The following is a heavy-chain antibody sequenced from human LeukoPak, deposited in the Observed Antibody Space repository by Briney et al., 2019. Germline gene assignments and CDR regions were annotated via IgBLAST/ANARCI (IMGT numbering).Heavy chain of an antibody. J-gene: IGHJ4*02. V-gene: IGHV1-2*04. D-gene: IGHD3-10*01. CDR1: GCTLTGYY. CDR2: IYPNSGGT. Sequence: GASVTVTCKASGCTLTGYYMHWVGQAPGQGREGMGWIYPNSGGTNYPQKFQSWVTMTRDTSISTAYMELSRLRSDDTAVYYCARVGAGSYWDDFDYWGQGTLVTVSS. CDR3: ARVGAGSYWDDFDY.